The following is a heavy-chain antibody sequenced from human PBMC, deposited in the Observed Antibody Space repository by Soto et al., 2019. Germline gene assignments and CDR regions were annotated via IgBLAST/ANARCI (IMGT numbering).Heavy chain of an antibody. CDR3: ARGQEGVVVTH. J-gene: IGHJ4*02. D-gene: IGHD3-22*01. CDR1: GGSLSGYY. Sequence: QVQLQQWGAGLLKPSETLSLTCVVYGGSLSGYYWSWIRQPPGKGLEWIGEIKDGGLTNYSPSLKSRATISVDRPKNQFPLKLHSVTAADPAVYYCARGQEGVVVTHGDQGALFTVSS. V-gene: IGHV4-34*01. CDR2: IKDGGLT.